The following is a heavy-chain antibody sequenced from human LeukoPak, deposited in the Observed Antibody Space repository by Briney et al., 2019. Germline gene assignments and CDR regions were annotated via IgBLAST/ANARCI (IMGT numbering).Heavy chain of an antibody. CDR1: GCSFSGYA. J-gene: IGHJ4*02. D-gene: IGHD2-15*01. Sequence: GGTLTLTCAASGCSFSGYALRWIRQPPGKGLEWVGAIWSGGSEKCYAASGKGGFTISRDTKNNTAYLQMNSLRAEDTALYYCAKDVGGGSGPGHWGQGTLVTVSS. V-gene: IGHV3-30*02. CDR3: AKDVGGGSGPGH. CDR2: IWSGGSEK.